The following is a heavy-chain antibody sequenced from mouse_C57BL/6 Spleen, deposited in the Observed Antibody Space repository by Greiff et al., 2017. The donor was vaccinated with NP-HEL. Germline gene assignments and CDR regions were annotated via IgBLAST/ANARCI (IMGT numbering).Heavy chain of an antibody. D-gene: IGHD1-1*01. CDR3: ARSYYGRRDLDY. J-gene: IGHJ2*01. V-gene: IGHV1-50*01. CDR2: IDPSGSCT. CDR1: GYTFTNYW. Sequence: QVQLKEPGAELVKPGASVKLSCKASGYTFTNYWMQWVKQRPGQGLEWIGEIDPSGSCTNYNQKFKGKATLTVDTSSSTAYMQLSSLTAEDSDVYYCARSYYGRRDLDYWGQGTTLTVSS.